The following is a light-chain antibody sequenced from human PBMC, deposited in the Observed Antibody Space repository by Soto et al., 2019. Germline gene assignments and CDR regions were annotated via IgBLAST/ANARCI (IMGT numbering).Light chain of an antibody. CDR3: SSYTSSSTYVV. Sequence: QSARTQPASVSGSPGQSITISCTGTSSDVGGYIYVSWYQQHPGKAPKLMIYDVSNRPSGISNRFSGSKSGNTASLTISGLQAEDEADYYCSSYTSSSTYVVFGGGTKFTVL. CDR2: DVS. J-gene: IGLJ2*01. CDR1: SSDVGGYIY. V-gene: IGLV2-14*01.